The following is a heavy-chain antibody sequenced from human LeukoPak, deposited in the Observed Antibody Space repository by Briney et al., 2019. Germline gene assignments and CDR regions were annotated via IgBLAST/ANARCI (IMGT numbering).Heavy chain of an antibody. V-gene: IGHV4-34*01. CDR1: GGSFSDYY. J-gene: IGHJ4*02. Sequence: SETLSLTCVVYGGSFSDYYWSWIRQPPGKGLEWIGEINHSGSTNYNPSLKSRVTISVDTSKTQFSLKLSSVTAADTAVYYCARGPRRGYSYVGSEYYFDYWGQGTLVTVSS. CDR3: ARGPRRGYSYVGSEYYFDY. CDR2: INHSGST. D-gene: IGHD5-18*01.